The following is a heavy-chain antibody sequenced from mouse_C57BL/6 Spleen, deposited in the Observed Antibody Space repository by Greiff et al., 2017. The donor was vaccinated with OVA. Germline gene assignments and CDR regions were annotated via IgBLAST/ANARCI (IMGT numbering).Heavy chain of an antibody. CDR1: GYSITSGYY. J-gene: IGHJ3*01. CDR2: ISYDGSN. CDR3: ARSYSDYDGAWFAY. V-gene: IGHV3-6*01. Sequence: EVQLQQSGPGLVKPSQSLSLTCSVTGYSITSGYYWNWIRQFPGNKLEWMGYISYDGSNNYNPSLKNRISITRDKSKNQFFLKLNSVTTEDTATYYCARSYSDYDGAWFAYWGQGTLVTVSA. D-gene: IGHD2-4*01.